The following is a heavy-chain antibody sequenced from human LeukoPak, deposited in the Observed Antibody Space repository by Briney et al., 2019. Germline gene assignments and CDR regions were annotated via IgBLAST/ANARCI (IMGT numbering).Heavy chain of an antibody. CDR2: INPNSGGT. V-gene: IGHV1-2*02. Sequence: ASVTVSCKASGYTFTGYYMHWVRQAPGQGLEGMGWINPNSGGTNYAQKFQGRVTMTRDTSISTAYMELSRLRSDDTAVYYCARGPYDSSGYYYFQQWGQGTLVTVSS. D-gene: IGHD3-22*01. J-gene: IGHJ1*01. CDR1: GYTFTGYY. CDR3: ARGPYDSSGYYYFQQ.